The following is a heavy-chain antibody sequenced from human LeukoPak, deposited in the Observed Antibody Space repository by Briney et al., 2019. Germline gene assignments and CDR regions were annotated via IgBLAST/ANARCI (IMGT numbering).Heavy chain of an antibody. CDR3: AKDLRRWLQQFDY. V-gene: IGHV3-23*01. D-gene: IGHD5-24*01. Sequence: GGSLRLSCAASGFTFNNYAMTWVRQAPGKGLEWVSSISGRDSSTYYADSVRGRFIISRDKSKNTLSLQMNSLRGEDTAVYYCAKDLRRWLQQFDYWGQGTLVTVSS. CDR1: GFTFNNYA. CDR2: ISGRDSST. J-gene: IGHJ4*02.